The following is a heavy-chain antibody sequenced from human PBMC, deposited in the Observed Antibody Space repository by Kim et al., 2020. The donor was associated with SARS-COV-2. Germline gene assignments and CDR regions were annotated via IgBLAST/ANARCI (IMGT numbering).Heavy chain of an antibody. D-gene: IGHD6-6*01. CDR3: AGELAGRRVDH. CDR2: ISYDGRNK. Sequence: GGSLRLSCTASGFTFSDHAMGWVRRVPGKGLEWVTYISYDGRNKYYTDVAKGRFTVSRDNSRNTLYLEMSSLRAEDTGVYYCAGELAGRRVDHWGQGTLVTVSS. CDR1: GFTFSDHA. V-gene: IGHV3-30*04. J-gene: IGHJ4*02.